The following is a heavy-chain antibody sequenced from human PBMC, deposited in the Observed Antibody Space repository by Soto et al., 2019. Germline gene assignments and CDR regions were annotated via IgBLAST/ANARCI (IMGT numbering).Heavy chain of an antibody. CDR3: AKPPLLWFGELLWYFDY. CDR1: GFTFSSYA. D-gene: IGHD3-10*01. CDR2: ISGSGGST. J-gene: IGHJ4*02. V-gene: IGHV3-23*01. Sequence: GGSLRLSCAASGFTFSSYAMSWVRQAPGKGLEWVSAISGSGGSTYYADSVKGRFTISRDNSKNTLYLQMNSLRAEDTAVYYCAKPPLLWFGELLWYFDYWGQGTLVTVSS.